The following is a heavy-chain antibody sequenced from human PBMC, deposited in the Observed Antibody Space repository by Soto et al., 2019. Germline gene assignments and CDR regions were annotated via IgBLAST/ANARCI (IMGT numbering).Heavy chain of an antibody. V-gene: IGHV4-59*01. CDR3: ARVAFQGWSGYYRMQGGYYFDY. CDR2: IYYSGST. Sequence: SETLSLTCTVSGGSISSYYWSWIRQPPGKGLEWIGYIYYSGSTNYNPSLKSRVTISVDPSKNQFSLKLSSVTAADTAVYYCARVAFQGWSGYYRMQGGYYFDYWGQGTLVTVSS. J-gene: IGHJ4*02. CDR1: GGSISSYY. D-gene: IGHD3-3*01.